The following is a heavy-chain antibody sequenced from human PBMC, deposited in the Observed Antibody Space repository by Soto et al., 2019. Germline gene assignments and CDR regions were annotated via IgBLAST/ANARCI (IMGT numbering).Heavy chain of an antibody. Sequence: GESLKISCKGSGYSFTSYWISWVRQMPGKGLEWMGRIDPSDSYTNYSPSFQGHVTISADKSISTAYLQWSSLKASDTAMYYCARRGNGSYYYYGMDVWGQGTTVTVSS. CDR2: IDPSDSYT. CDR1: GYSFTSYW. D-gene: IGHD3-10*01. V-gene: IGHV5-10-1*01. J-gene: IGHJ6*02. CDR3: ARRGNGSYYYYGMDV.